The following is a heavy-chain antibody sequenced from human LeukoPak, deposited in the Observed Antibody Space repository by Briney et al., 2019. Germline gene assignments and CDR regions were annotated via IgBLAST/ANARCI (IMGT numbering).Heavy chain of an antibody. D-gene: IGHD5-18*01. CDR2: ITPIFGTA. CDR1: GGTFSNYA. Sequence: GSSVKVSCKASGGTFSNYAINWVRQAPGQGLEWMGGITPIFGTANYLQKFQGRVTITADESTRTAYMELSGLRSEDTAIYYCARASSDDTAMATPFAYWGQGTLVTVSS. CDR3: ARASSDDTAMATPFAY. J-gene: IGHJ4*02. V-gene: IGHV1-69*01.